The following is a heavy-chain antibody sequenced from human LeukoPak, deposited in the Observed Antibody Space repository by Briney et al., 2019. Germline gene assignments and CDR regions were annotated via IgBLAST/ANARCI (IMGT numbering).Heavy chain of an antibody. J-gene: IGHJ4*01. V-gene: IGHV4-34*01. Sequence: SETLSLTCAVEGGTFTGYYWIWIRQSPEKGLEWVGEINHRGSTNYNPTFKSRVSLSVDSARTQFFLRLHSLTAADSAMYYCARVRYSSFDFWGQGILVTVSS. CDR2: INHRGST. D-gene: IGHD5-18*01. CDR1: GGTFTGYY. CDR3: ARVRYSSFDF.